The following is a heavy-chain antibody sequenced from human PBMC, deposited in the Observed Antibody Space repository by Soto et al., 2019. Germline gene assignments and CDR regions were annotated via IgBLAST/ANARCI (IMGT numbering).Heavy chain of an antibody. J-gene: IGHJ4*02. D-gene: IGHD1-26*01. CDR3: TKDQYSGSPGKPDY. CDR1: GITFSNYA. Sequence: EVQLLESGGGLVQPGGSLRLSCAASGITFSNYAMSWVRQAPGKGLEWVSSISGSGGTTYYGDTVKGRFTISSDNSKNTLYLQINSLRAEDTAVYYCTKDQYSGSPGKPDYWGQGTLVTVSS. CDR2: ISGSGGTT. V-gene: IGHV3-23*01.